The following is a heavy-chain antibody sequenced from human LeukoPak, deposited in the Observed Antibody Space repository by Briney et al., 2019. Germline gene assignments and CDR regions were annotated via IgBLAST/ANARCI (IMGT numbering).Heavy chain of an antibody. V-gene: IGHV4-39*07. CDR1: GGSISSSSYF. Sequence: PSETLSLTCTVSGGSISSSSYFWGWIRQPPGRGLEWIGSLYYSGSTYYNLSLKSRGTISVDPSKNQFSLKLSSVTAADTAVYYCARGIGYSSYMDVWGKGTTVTVSS. J-gene: IGHJ6*03. D-gene: IGHD5-18*01. CDR2: LYYSGST. CDR3: ARGIGYSSYMDV.